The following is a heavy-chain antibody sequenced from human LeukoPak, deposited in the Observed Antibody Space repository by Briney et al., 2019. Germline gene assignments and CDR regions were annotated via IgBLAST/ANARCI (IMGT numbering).Heavy chain of an antibody. J-gene: IGHJ4*02. CDR1: GFSFSRYW. CDR2: ISTDGRTT. V-gene: IGHV3-74*01. CDR3: ARDRTTVTVFDY. Sequence: PGGSLRLSCAASGFSFSRYWMHWVWQAPGKGLVWVSRISTDGRTTSHADSVEGRFTIYRDNAKNTVYLQMNSLRAEDTAVYYCARDRTTVTVFDYWGQGTRVTVSS. D-gene: IGHD4-17*01.